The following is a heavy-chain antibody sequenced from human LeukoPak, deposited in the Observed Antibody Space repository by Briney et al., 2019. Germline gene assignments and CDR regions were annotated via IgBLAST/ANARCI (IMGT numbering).Heavy chain of an antibody. J-gene: IGHJ4*02. CDR3: AKEGCTRCTPFVDY. D-gene: IGHD2-2*01. CDR1: GFTFSSWA. Sequence: PGGSLRLSCAASGFTFSSWAMSWVRQAPGKGLEWVSAVSPSGDTTYYADSVKGHFTISRDNSKNTLYLQMNSLRAEDTAVYYCAKEGCTRCTPFVDYWGQGILVTVSS. CDR2: VSPSGDTT. V-gene: IGHV3-23*01.